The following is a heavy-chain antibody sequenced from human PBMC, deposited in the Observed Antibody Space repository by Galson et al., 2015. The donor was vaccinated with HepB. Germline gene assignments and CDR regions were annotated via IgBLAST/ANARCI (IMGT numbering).Heavy chain of an antibody. J-gene: IGHJ5*01. Sequence: RLSCAASGFAFDSHAMSWVRQAPGRGLEWISGISGNGDSTFYADSVKGRFTVSRDNSNNMLYLQMNSLRAEDAGLYFCAKGYGLFDSWAQGILVTVSS. CDR1: GFAFDSHA. CDR2: ISGNGDST. CDR3: AKGYGLFDS. D-gene: IGHD5-18*01. V-gene: IGHV3-23*01.